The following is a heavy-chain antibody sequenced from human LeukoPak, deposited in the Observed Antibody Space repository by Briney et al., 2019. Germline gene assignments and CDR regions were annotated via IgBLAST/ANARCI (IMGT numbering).Heavy chain of an antibody. J-gene: IGHJ4*02. Sequence: KTGGSLRLSCAASGFTFSSYSMNWVRQAPGKGLEWVSSISSSSSYIYYADSAKGRFTISRDNAKNSLYLQMNSLRAEDTAVYYCARDLYDFWSYWGQGTLVTVSS. CDR3: ARDLYDFWSY. CDR2: ISSSSSYI. V-gene: IGHV3-21*01. D-gene: IGHD3-3*01. CDR1: GFTFSSYS.